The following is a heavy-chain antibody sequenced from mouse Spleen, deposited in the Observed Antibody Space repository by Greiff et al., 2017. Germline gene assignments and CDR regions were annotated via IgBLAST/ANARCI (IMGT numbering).Heavy chain of an antibody. CDR3: TRSKDYRYYFDY. CDR2: IDPETGGT. V-gene: IGHV1-15*01. D-gene: IGHD2-14*01. J-gene: IGHJ2*01. Sequence: VKLQESGAELVRPGASVTLSCKASGYTFTDYEMHWVKQTPVHGLEWIGAIDPETGGTAYNQKFKGKAILTADKSSSTAYMELRSLTSEDSAVYYCTRSKDYRYYFDYWGQGTTLTVSS. CDR1: GYTFTDYE.